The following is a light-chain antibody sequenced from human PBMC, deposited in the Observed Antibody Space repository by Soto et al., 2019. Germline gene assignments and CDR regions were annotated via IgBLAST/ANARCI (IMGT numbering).Light chain of an antibody. J-gene: IGLJ1*01. CDR3: SSYTSSSTYA. CDR1: SSDVGSYNR. CDR2: EVS. Sequence: QSVLTQPPSVSGSPGQSVTISCTGTSSDVGSYNRVSWYQQPPGTAPKLLIYEVSNRPSGVPDRFSGSKSGNTASLTISGLQAEDEADYYCSSYTSSSTYAFGSGTKVTVL. V-gene: IGLV2-18*02.